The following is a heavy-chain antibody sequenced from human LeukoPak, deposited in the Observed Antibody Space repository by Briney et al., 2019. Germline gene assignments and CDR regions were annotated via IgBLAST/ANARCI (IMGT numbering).Heavy chain of an antibody. V-gene: IGHV3-53*01. Sequence: PGGSLRLSCAAAGFNVSLNYMSWVRQAPGQGLEWLSVIFGGDKKYYADSVKDRFTISRDNVKNTVDLQMTSLRVEDTAVYYCARGRSGSRDCWGQGTLVVVSS. CDR2: IFGGDKK. CDR3: ARGRSGSRDC. J-gene: IGHJ4*02. D-gene: IGHD1-26*01. CDR1: GFNVSLNY.